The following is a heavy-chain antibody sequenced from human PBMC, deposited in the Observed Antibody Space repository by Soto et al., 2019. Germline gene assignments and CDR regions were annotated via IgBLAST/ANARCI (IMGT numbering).Heavy chain of an antibody. CDR2: IDPSDSYT. V-gene: IGHV5-10-1*01. D-gene: IGHD5-18*01. CDR3: ARQLAGYSYGYYYYYGMDV. J-gene: IGHJ6*02. Sequence: PGESLKISCKASGYSFGTYWIGWVRQMPGKGLEWMGRIDPSDSYTNYSPSFQGHVTISADKSISTAYLQWSSLKASDTAMYYCARQLAGYSYGYYYYYGMDVWGQGTTVTVSS. CDR1: GYSFGTYW.